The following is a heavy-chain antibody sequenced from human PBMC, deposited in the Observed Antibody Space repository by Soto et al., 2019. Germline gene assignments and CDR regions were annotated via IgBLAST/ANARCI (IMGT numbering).Heavy chain of an antibody. CDR3: AKDSHWAILSPTHDY. Sequence: VQLSESGGGLVQPGGSLRLSCAASGFGFTFSTSAMSWVRQAPGKGLEWVSTFRESGGTTHYAHTVKGRFTISRDTSKNMLYLQMNSLRAEDTAIYYCAKDSHWAILSPTHDYWGHGTLVTVSS. J-gene: IGHJ4*01. V-gene: IGHV3-23*01. CDR1: GFGFTFSTSA. CDR2: FRESGGTT. D-gene: IGHD2-2*01.